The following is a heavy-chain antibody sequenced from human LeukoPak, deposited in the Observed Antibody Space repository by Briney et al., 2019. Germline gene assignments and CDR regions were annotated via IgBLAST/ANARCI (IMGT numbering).Heavy chain of an antibody. CDR3: AKDEFGEKNGMDV. Sequence: GGSLGLSCAASGFMFSSPGMHWVRPAPGKGLEWVAVISYDGNKKYYADSVKGRFTISRDNPKNTLYLQMNSLRAEDTAVYYCAKDEFGEKNGMDVWGKGTTVTVSS. CDR2: ISYDGNKK. D-gene: IGHD3-10*01. J-gene: IGHJ6*04. CDR1: GFMFSSPG. V-gene: IGHV3-30*18.